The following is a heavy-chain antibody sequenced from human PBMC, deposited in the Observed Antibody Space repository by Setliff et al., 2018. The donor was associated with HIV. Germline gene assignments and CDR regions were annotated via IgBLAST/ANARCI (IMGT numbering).Heavy chain of an antibody. CDR1: RFSFSTFW. CDR3: TRGHYSTFG. D-gene: IGHD2-21*01. V-gene: IGHV3-7*01. J-gene: IGHJ4*02. CDR2: INEDGDKK. Sequence: PGGSLRLSCATSRFSFSTFWMTWVRQAPGKGLEWIANINEDGDKKYHADSVWGRFTIFRDNTKDSLYLQMSSLRAEDTAVYYCTRGHYSTFGWGQGTLVTVSS.